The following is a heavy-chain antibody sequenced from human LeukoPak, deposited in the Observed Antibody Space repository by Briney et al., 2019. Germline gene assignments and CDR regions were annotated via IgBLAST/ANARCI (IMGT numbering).Heavy chain of an antibody. CDR3: AREGNYYDSSGYYYSDNWFDP. D-gene: IGHD3-22*01. V-gene: IGHV7-4-1*02. J-gene: IGHJ5*02. CDR2: INTNTGNP. CDR1: GHTLTSYA. Sequence: ASVKVSCKASGHTLTSYAMNWVRQAPGRALEWMGWINTNTGNPTYAQGFTGRFVFSLDTSVSTAYLQISSLKAEDTAVYYCAREGNYYDSSGYYYSDNWFDPWGQGTLVTVSS.